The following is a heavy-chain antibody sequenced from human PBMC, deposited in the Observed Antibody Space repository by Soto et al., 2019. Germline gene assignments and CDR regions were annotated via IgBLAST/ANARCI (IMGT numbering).Heavy chain of an antibody. CDR2: ISYDGNNK. Sequence: GGPLRLTCTASGFTFGNYAMHWVRQAPGKGLEWVAIISYDGNNKYNADSVKGRFTISRDNSKNTLYLQMNSLRAEDTAVYYCARDRVCTSATCGEFGYYYYYGMDVWGQGTTVTVSS. V-gene: IGHV3-30*04. J-gene: IGHJ6*02. CDR1: GFTFGNYA. D-gene: IGHD2-2*01. CDR3: ARDRVCTSATCGEFGYYYYYGMDV.